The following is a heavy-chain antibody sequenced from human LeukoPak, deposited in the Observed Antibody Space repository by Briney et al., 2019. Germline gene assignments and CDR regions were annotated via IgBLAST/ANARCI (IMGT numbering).Heavy chain of an antibody. D-gene: IGHD5-18*01. CDR2: ISGSGDST. Sequence: PGGSLRLSCVAYGFNFRDYSMSWVRQAPGKGLEWVSAISGSGDSTYYADSVKGRFTISRDNSKNTLYLQMNSLRAEDTAVYYCRTLWPNDYWGQGTLVTVSS. J-gene: IGHJ4*02. CDR1: GFNFRDYS. V-gene: IGHV3-23*01. CDR3: RTLWPNDY.